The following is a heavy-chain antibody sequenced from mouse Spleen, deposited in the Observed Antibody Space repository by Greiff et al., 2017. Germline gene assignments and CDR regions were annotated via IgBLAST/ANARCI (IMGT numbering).Heavy chain of an antibody. D-gene: IGHD1-1*02. Sequence: EVKLVESGAELVRPGASVKLSCTASGFNIKDDYMHWVKQRPEQGLEWIGWIDPENGDTEYASKFQGKATITADTSSNTAYLQLSSLPSEDTAVFYCTTRDGSNIAMDYGGQGPPVTVSS. CDR2: IDPENGDT. CDR3: TTRDGSNIAMDY. CDR1: GFNIKDDY. V-gene: IGHV14-4*01. J-gene: IGHJ4*01.